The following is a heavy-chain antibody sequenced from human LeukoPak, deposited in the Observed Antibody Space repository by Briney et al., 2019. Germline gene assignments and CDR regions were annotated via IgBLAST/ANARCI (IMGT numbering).Heavy chain of an antibody. J-gene: IGHJ5*02. V-gene: IGHV3-23*01. D-gene: IGHD3-22*01. Sequence: GGSLRLSCAASGFTFSSYGMSWVRQAPGKGLEWVSAISGSGGSTYYADSVKGRFTISRDNSKNTLYLQMNSLRAEDTALYYCARDLGAYCDSSDNWFDPWGQGTLVTVSS. CDR1: GFTFSSYG. CDR3: ARDLGAYCDSSDNWFDP. CDR2: ISGSGGST.